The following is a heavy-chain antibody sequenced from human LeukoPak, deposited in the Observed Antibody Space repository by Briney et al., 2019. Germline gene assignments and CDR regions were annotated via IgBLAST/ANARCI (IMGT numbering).Heavy chain of an antibody. V-gene: IGHV1-69*05. CDR2: IIPIFGTA. CDR3: AREDHETYYYDSSGYWWYY. Sequence: SSVKVSCKASGGTFSSYAISWVRQAPGQGLEWMGRIIPIFGTANYAQKSQGRVTITTDESTSTAYMELSSLRSEDTAVYYCAREDHETYYYDSSGYWWYYWGQGTLVTVSS. D-gene: IGHD3-22*01. CDR1: GGTFSSYA. J-gene: IGHJ4*02.